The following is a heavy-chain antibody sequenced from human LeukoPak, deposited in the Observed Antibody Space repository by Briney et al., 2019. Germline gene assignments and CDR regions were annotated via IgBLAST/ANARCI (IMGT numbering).Heavy chain of an antibody. Sequence: GGSLRLSRAASGFTFSSYSMNWVRQAPGKGLECVSSNSSGSTYIHYTDSVKGRFTISRDNAKNSLYLQMTSLRAEDTAVYYCARDPSDYGDFDYWGQGTLVTVSS. V-gene: IGHV3-21*01. D-gene: IGHD4-17*01. J-gene: IGHJ4*02. CDR1: GFTFSSYS. CDR3: ARDPSDYGDFDY. CDR2: NSSGSTYI.